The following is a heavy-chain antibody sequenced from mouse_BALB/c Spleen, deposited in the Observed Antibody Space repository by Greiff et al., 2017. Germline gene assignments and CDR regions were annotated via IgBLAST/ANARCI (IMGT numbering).Heavy chain of an antibody. D-gene: IGHD1-1*01. CDR2: IYPGDGST. V-gene: IGHV1S56*01. Sequence: QVQLQQSGPVLVKPGASVKLSCKASGYTFTSYDINWVKQRPGQGLEWIGWIYPGDGSTKYNEKFQGKATLTADTSSSTAYMQLSSLTAENSAVYFCARTGYYYGSSDVFDDWGQGTTLTVSS. J-gene: IGHJ2*01. CDR1: GYTFTSYD. CDR3: ARTGYYYGSSDVFDD.